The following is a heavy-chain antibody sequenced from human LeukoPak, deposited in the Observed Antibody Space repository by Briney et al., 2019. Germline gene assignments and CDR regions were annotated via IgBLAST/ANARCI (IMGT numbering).Heavy chain of an antibody. J-gene: IGHJ4*02. CDR2: IPYDGSNK. V-gene: IGHV3-30*07. Sequence: PGGSLRLSCAASGFTFSTYAMHWVRQAPGKGLEWVAVIPYDGSNKYYADSVKGRFTISRDNSKNSLYLQMNSLRAEDTAVYYCARDNYYGSGNYFDYWGQGTLVTVSS. D-gene: IGHD3-10*01. CDR3: ARDNYYGSGNYFDY. CDR1: GFTFSTYA.